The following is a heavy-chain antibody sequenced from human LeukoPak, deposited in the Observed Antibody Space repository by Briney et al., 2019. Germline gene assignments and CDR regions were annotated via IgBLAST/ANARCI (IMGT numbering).Heavy chain of an antibody. CDR3: ATKTGFDY. V-gene: IGHV3-23*01. CDR2: IGGSGGST. J-gene: IGHJ4*02. Sequence: PGGSLRLSCAASGFPFSTYDMSWVRHAPGKGLEWVSTIGGSGGSTYYADSVKGRFTISRDNSKNTLYLQMNSLRAEDTAVYYCATKTGFDYWGQGTLVTVSS. CDR1: GFPFSTYD.